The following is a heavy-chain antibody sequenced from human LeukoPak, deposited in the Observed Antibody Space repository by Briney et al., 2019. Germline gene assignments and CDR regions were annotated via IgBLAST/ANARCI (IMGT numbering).Heavy chain of an antibody. Sequence: SGGSLRLSCAASGFTFSSYGMHWVRQAPGKGLEWVAFIRYDGSNKYYADSVKGRFTISRDNSKNTLYLQMNSLRAEDTAVYYCAKDAKITMVRGVILGYYYYMDVWGKGTTVTISS. CDR1: GFTFSSYG. CDR2: IRYDGSNK. CDR3: AKDAKITMVRGVILGYYYYMDV. D-gene: IGHD3-10*01. J-gene: IGHJ6*03. V-gene: IGHV3-30*02.